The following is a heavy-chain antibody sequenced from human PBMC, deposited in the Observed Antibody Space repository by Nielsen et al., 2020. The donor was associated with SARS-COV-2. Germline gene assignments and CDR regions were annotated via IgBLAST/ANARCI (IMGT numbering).Heavy chain of an antibody. CDR1: GGSISRYY. J-gene: IGHJ3*02. D-gene: IGHD6-6*01. CDR3: AREYSSSPGAFDI. CDR2: IYYSGAT. V-gene: IGHV4-59*01. Sequence: SETLSLTCTVSGGSISRYYRSWIRQPPGKGLEWIAYIYYSGATNYNPSLKSRVTISADTSKNQFSLKLRSVTAADTAVYYCAREYSSSPGAFDIWGQGTMVTVS.